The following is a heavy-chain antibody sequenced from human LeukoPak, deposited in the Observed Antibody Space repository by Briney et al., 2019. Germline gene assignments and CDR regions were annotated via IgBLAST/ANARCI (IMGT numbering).Heavy chain of an antibody. Sequence: PGRSLRLSCAASGFTFSSYGMHWVRQAPGKGLEWVAVISYDGSNKYYADSVEGRFTISRDNSKNTLYLQMNSLRAEDTAVYYCAKDRGYCSGGSCLEVDYWGQGTLVTVSS. J-gene: IGHJ4*02. CDR2: ISYDGSNK. CDR3: AKDRGYCSGGSCLEVDY. D-gene: IGHD2-15*01. V-gene: IGHV3-30*18. CDR1: GFTFSSYG.